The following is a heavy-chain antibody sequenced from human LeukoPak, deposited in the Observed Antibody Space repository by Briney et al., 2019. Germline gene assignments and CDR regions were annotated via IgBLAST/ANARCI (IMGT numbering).Heavy chain of an antibody. D-gene: IGHD3-16*01. CDR1: GYSISSGYH. J-gene: IGHJ4*02. Sequence: ETLSLTCSVSGYSISSGYHWAWFRQTPGKRLEWLGSIYQDGSTYDNLSLKSRVTLSVDTSKKQFSLKMKTVTVADTAVYYCARSEIDDYSRYWGQGTLVLVSS. CDR2: IYQDGST. V-gene: IGHV4-38-2*02. CDR3: ARSEIDDYSRY.